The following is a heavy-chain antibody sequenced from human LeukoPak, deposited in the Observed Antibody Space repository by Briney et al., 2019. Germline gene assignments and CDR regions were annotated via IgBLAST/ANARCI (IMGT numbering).Heavy chain of an antibody. J-gene: IGHJ6*02. Sequence: GASVKVSCKASGGTFSSYAISWVRQAPGQGLEWMGGIIPIFGTANYAQKFQGRVTITADESTSTAYMELSSLRSEDTAVYYCARGPYDFWSGYYPPYYYYGVDVWGQGTTATVSS. D-gene: IGHD3-3*01. CDR3: ARGPYDFWSGYYPPYYYYGVDV. CDR1: GGTFSSYA. CDR2: IIPIFGTA. V-gene: IGHV1-69*13.